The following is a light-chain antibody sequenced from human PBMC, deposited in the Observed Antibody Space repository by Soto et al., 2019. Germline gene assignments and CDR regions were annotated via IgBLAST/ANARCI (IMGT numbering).Light chain of an antibody. CDR2: KAS. CDR1: QSISNW. Sequence: DIQMTQSPSTLSASVGDRVTITCRASQSISNWWAWYQQKPGKAPNLLIYKASGLETGVPSRFSGSGSGTEFTLPINSLQPDDVAMYDWQKYVRRRFTFGPGTKVDIK. J-gene: IGKJ3*01. CDR3: QKYVRRRFT. V-gene: IGKV1-5*03.